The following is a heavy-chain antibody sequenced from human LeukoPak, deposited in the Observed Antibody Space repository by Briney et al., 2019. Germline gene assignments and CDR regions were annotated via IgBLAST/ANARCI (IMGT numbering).Heavy chain of an antibody. CDR1: GFIFSSYW. J-gene: IGHJ4*02. V-gene: IGHV3-7*01. D-gene: IGHD6-13*01. Sequence: PGGTLRLSCAVSGFIFSSYWMTWVRQAPGKGLEWVANIKDDGSEKYYVESVKGRFSISRDNAKKSLYLQMNSLRAEDTAVYYCGRAMGAAVHALPVDYWGQGILVTVSS. CDR2: IKDDGSEK. CDR3: GRAMGAAVHALPVDY.